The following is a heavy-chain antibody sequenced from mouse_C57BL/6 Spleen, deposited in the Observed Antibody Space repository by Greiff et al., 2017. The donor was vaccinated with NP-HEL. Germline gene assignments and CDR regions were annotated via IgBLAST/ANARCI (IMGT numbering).Heavy chain of an antibody. V-gene: IGHV7-1*01. CDR3: ARVTAGNYAMDY. Sequence: EVKLVESGGGLVQSGRSLRLSCATSGFTFSDFYMEWVRQAPGKGLEWIAASRNKANDYTTEYSASVKGRFIVSRDTSQSILYHQMNALRAEDTAIYYCARVTAGNYAMDYWGQGTSVTVSS. J-gene: IGHJ4*01. D-gene: IGHD1-2*01. CDR2: SRNKANDYTT. CDR1: GFTFSDFY.